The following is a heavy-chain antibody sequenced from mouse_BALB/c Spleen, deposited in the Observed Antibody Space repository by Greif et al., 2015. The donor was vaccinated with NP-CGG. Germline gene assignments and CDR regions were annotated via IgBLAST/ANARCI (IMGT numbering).Heavy chain of an antibody. D-gene: IGHD2-4*01. Sequence: VNLVESGPGLVAPSQSLSITCTVSGFSLTSYGVSWVRQPPGKGLEWLGVIWGDGSTNYHSALISRLSISKDNSKSQVFLKLNSLQTDDTATYYCATPMITLYYYAMDYWGQGTSVTVSS. CDR3: ATPMITLYYYAMDY. V-gene: IGHV2-3*01. CDR2: IWGDGST. J-gene: IGHJ4*01. CDR1: GFSLTSYG.